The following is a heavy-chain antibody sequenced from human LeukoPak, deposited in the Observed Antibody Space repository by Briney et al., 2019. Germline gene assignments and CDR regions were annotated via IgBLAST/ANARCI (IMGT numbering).Heavy chain of an antibody. CDR1: GFIFNNYS. D-gene: IGHD2-2*02. CDR3: AKDNRRHYTRGPNPDSLH. CDR2: ISWNSGSI. V-gene: IGHV3-9*01. Sequence: GRSLRLSCAGSGFIFNNYSMHWVRQPPGKGLEWVSGISWNSGSIDYADSVKGRFTISRDNAKNSLYLQMNSLRVEDTAFYYCAKDNRRHYTRGPNPDSLHWGQGALVTVSS. J-gene: IGHJ4*02.